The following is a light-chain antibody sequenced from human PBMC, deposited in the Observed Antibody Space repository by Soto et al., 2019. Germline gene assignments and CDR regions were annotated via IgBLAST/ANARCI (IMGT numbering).Light chain of an antibody. CDR2: AAS. V-gene: IGKV1-39*01. J-gene: IGKJ5*01. CDR1: QRIGPY. Sequence: DSQMKKYQSSLSASVGDSVTITCRASQRIGPYVNWYQQKPGKPPKLLISAASTLHSGVPSRFSGSGSGTDFTLTISSLQPKDFTAYDCPELNSYPITSGLPTRPELK. CDR3: PELNSYPIT.